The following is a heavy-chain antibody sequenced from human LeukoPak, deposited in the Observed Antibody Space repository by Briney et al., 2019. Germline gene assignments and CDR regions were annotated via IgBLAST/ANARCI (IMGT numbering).Heavy chain of an antibody. J-gene: IGHJ4*02. CDR2: IYYSGST. D-gene: IGHD3-10*01. CDR1: GGSISSSSYY. Sequence: KPSETLSLTCTVSGGSISSSSYYWGWIRQPPGKGLEWIGSIYYSGSTYYNPSLKSRVTISVDTSKNQFSLKLSSVTAADTAVYYCASEGNGSGSNGFDYWGQGTLVTVSS. V-gene: IGHV4-39*07. CDR3: ASEGNGSGSNGFDY.